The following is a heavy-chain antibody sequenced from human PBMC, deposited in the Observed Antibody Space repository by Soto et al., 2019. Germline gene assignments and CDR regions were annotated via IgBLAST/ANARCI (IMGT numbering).Heavy chain of an antibody. CDR1: GFTFSNYA. Sequence: EVQLLESGGGLVQPGGSLRLSCAASGFTFSNYAMSWVRQAPGKGLEWVSSISGNAAFTYYADSVKGRFTISRVNSKNMLYLKMNSLSAEDTAVYYCAKRDGYYFDCWGQGTLVTVSS. J-gene: IGHJ4*02. V-gene: IGHV3-23*01. CDR2: ISGNAAFT. CDR3: AKRDGYYFDC. D-gene: IGHD6-13*01.